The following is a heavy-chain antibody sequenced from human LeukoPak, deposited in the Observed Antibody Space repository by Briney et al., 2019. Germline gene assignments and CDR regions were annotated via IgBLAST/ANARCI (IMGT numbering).Heavy chain of an antibody. CDR2: ISAYNGNT. CDR1: GYTFTSYG. D-gene: IGHD3-10*01. V-gene: IGHV1-18*04. CDR3: ARAPYTVRFGESFSYYGMDV. Sequence: ASVKVSCKASGYTFTSYGISWVRQAPGQGLEWMGWISAYNGNTNYAQKLQGRVTMTTDTSTSTAYMELRSLRSDDTAVYYCARAPYTVRFGESFSYYGMDVWGKGTTVTVSS. J-gene: IGHJ6*04.